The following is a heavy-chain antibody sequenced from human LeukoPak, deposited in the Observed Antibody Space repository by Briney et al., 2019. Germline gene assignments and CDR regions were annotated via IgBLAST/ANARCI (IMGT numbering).Heavy chain of an antibody. D-gene: IGHD4-23*01. V-gene: IGHV1-2*04. J-gene: IGHJ4*02. CDR3: ARVKDYGGNSVGFDY. CDR2: INPNSGGT. Sequence: ASVKVSCKASGYTFTGYYMHWVRQAPGQGLEWMGWINPNSGGTNYAQKFQGWVTMTRDTSISTAYMELSRLRSDDTAVYYCARVKDYGGNSVGFDYWGQGTLVTVSS. CDR1: GYTFTGYY.